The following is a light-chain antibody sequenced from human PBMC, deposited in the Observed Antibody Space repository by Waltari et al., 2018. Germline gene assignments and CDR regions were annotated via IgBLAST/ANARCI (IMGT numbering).Light chain of an antibody. CDR2: GAS. CDR3: QQYARTPPT. J-gene: IGKJ4*01. CDR1: QSVHNNY. Sequence: EIVLTQSPGTLTLFPGERAPISCRDRQSVHNNYLAWYQQKPGQAPRLLIYGASTRATAIPDRFSGSGSGTDFTLTISRLEPEDCAVYFCQQYARTPPTFGGGTKVEIK. V-gene: IGKV3-20*01.